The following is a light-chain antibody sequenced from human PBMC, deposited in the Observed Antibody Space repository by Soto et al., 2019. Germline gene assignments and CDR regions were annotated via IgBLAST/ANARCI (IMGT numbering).Light chain of an antibody. CDR1: QRITSTY. Sequence: EIVLTQSPGTLSLSPGERATLSCRASQRITSTYLAWYQQKPGQAPRLLIYGASSRATGIPDRFSGSVSGTDFTLTISRLEPEDFAMYYCQQYGSSLWTFGQGTKVEIK. V-gene: IGKV3-20*01. CDR2: GAS. J-gene: IGKJ1*01. CDR3: QQYGSSLWT.